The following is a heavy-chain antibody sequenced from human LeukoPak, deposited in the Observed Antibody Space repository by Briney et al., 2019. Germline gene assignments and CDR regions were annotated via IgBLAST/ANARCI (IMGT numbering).Heavy chain of an antibody. CDR3: ARVYYDSSGYLVFDY. Sequence: SETLSLTCTVSGGSISDYYWSWIRQPPGKGLEWLGYIYYSGSTNYSPSLKSRVTISLDTSKNQFSLKLSSVTAADTAVYYCARVYYDSSGYLVFDYWGQGTLVTVSS. CDR2: IYYSGST. J-gene: IGHJ4*02. D-gene: IGHD3-22*01. V-gene: IGHV4-59*08. CDR1: GGSISDYY.